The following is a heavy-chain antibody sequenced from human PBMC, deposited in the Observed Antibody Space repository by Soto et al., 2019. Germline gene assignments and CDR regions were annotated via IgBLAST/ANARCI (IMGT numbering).Heavy chain of an antibody. J-gene: IGHJ4*02. CDR2: IIPILGIA. CDR1: GGTFSSYT. D-gene: IGHD2-2*01. CDR3: AKNGPDCSSTSCYSY. Sequence: GASVKVSCKASGGTFSSYTISWVRHAPGQGLEWMGRIIPILGIANYAQKFQGRVTITADKSTSTAYMELSSLRSEDTAVYYCAKNGPDCSSTSCYSYWGQGTLVTVSS. V-gene: IGHV1-69*02.